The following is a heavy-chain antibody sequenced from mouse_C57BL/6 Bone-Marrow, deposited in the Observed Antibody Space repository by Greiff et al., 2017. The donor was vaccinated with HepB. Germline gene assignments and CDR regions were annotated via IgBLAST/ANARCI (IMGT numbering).Heavy chain of an antibody. Sequence: VQLKESGPELVKPGASVKIPCKASGYTFTDYNMDWVQQSHGKSLEWIGDINPNNGGTIYNQKFKGKATLTVDKSSSTAYMEPRSLTSEDTAVYYCARRYYGSSFHWYFDVWGTGTTVTVSS. V-gene: IGHV1-18*01. CDR2: INPNNGGT. D-gene: IGHD1-1*01. CDR1: GYTFTDYN. J-gene: IGHJ1*03. CDR3: ARRYYGSSFHWYFDV.